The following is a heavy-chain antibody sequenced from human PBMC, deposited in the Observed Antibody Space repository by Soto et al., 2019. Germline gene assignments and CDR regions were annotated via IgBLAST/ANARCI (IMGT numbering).Heavy chain of an antibody. D-gene: IGHD2-8*01. Sequence: PGGSLRLSCVASGFTFSSYGMHWVRQAPGKGLEWVAVISYDGSNKYYADSVKGRFTISRDNSKNTLYLQMNSLRAEDTAVYYCAKRLGYCTNGVCARGYYYGMDVWGQGTTVTVSS. CDR2: ISYDGSNK. V-gene: IGHV3-30*18. CDR3: AKRLGYCTNGVCARGYYYGMDV. CDR1: GFTFSSYG. J-gene: IGHJ6*02.